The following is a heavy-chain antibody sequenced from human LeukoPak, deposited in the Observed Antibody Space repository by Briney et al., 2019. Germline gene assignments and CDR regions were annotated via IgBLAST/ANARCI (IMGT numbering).Heavy chain of an antibody. Sequence: SETLSLTFTGSCGSISSYYWSWIRQHPGERLEGIGYIYYSGSTNYNPSLKSRVPISVHPSKNQFSLKLSSVTAADTAVYYCAREVSSSAFDYWGQGTLVTVSS. CDR3: AREVSSSAFDY. V-gene: IGHV4-59*01. J-gene: IGHJ4*02. CDR1: CGSISSYY. D-gene: IGHD6-6*01. CDR2: IYYSGST.